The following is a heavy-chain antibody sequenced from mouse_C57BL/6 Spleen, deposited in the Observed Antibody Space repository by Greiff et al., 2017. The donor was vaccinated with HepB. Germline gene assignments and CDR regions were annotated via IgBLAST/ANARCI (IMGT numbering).Heavy chain of an antibody. Sequence: QVQLQQPGAELVKPGASVKMSCKASGYTFPSYWITWVKQRPGQGLEWIGDIYPGSGSTNYNEKFKSKATLTVDTSSSTAYMQLSSLTSEDSAVYYCANYGSSYYFDYCRQGTSLPVSP. CDR2: IYPGSGST. CDR3: ANYGSSYYFDY. J-gene: IGHJ2*02. V-gene: IGHV1-55*01. D-gene: IGHD1-1*01. CDR1: GYTFPSYW.